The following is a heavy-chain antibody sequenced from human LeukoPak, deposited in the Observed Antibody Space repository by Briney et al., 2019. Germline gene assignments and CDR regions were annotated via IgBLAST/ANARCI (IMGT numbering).Heavy chain of an antibody. CDR2: IYPGDSDT. Sequence: GESLQISCKGSGYSFTSYWIGWVRQMPGKGLEWMGIIYPGDSDTRYSPSFQGQVTISADKSISTAYLQWSSLKASDTAMYYCARVSLMVRGVQYYFDYWGQGTLVTVSS. V-gene: IGHV5-51*01. D-gene: IGHD3-10*01. CDR1: GYSFTSYW. J-gene: IGHJ4*02. CDR3: ARVSLMVRGVQYYFDY.